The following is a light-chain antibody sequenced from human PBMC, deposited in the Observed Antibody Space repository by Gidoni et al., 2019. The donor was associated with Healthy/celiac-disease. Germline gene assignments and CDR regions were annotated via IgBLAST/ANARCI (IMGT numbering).Light chain of an antibody. CDR1: QSISSY. CDR3: QQSYSTLMYT. J-gene: IGKJ2*01. Sequence: DIQMTQSPSSLSASVGDRVTITCPASQSISSYLNWYQQKPGEAPKLLIYAASSLQSGVPSRFSGSGSGTDFTLTISSLQPEDFATYYCQQSYSTLMYTFGQGTKLEIK. V-gene: IGKV1-39*01. CDR2: AAS.